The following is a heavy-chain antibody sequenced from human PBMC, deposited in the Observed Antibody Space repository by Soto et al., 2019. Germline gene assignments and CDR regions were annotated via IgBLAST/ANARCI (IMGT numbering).Heavy chain of an antibody. CDR1: GGSFSGYY. J-gene: IGHJ6*02. D-gene: IGHD1-1*01. Sequence: PSETLSLTCAVYGGSFSGYYWSWIRQPPGKGLEWIGEINHSGSTNYNPSLKSRVTISVDTSKNQFSLKLSSVTAADTAVYYCARGLGTGEYYVGMDVWGQGTTVTVSS. CDR2: INHSGST. V-gene: IGHV4-34*01. CDR3: ARGLGTGEYYVGMDV.